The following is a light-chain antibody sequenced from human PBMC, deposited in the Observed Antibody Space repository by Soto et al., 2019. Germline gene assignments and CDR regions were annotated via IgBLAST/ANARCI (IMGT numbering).Light chain of an antibody. Sequence: EIVMTQSPATLSVTRGERATLSCRASQSVSSNLAWYQQKPGQAPRLLIYGASTRATGIPARFSGSGSGTEFTLTISSLQSEDFAVYYCQQYNNWPPVTFGQGTRLEIK. CDR3: QQYNNWPPVT. J-gene: IGKJ5*01. CDR2: GAS. CDR1: QSVSSN. V-gene: IGKV3-15*01.